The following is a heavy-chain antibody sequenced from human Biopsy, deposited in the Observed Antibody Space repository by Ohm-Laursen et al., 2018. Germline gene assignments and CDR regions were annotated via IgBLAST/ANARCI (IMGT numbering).Heavy chain of an antibody. V-gene: IGHV4-59*01. CDR2: VFCTGST. J-gene: IGHJ2*01. CDR3: ARDRGYYSDTAVPGDCDL. CDR1: GVSINSNY. Sequence: TLSFTSSVSGVSINSNYLSWLPPPPVHGLVWIGSVFCTGSTDYNPSLQRRVTISRDTSNNHLSLRLRSVTPADTAIYYCARDRGYYSDTAVPGDCDLWGRGTLGTVSS. D-gene: IGHD3-22*01.